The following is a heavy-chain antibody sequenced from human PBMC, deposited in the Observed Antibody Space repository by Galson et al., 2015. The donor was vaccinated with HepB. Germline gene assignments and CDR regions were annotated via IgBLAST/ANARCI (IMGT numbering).Heavy chain of an antibody. CDR2: ISYDGSNK. D-gene: IGHD3-22*01. V-gene: IGHV3-30-3*01. CDR1: GFTFSSYA. CDR3: ARAYYYDSSAPIDY. Sequence: SLRLSCAASGFTFSSYAMHWVRQAPGKGLEWVAVISYDGSNKYYADSVKGRFTISRDNSKNTLYLQMNSLRAEDTAVYYCARAYYYDSSAPIDYWGQGTLVTVSS. J-gene: IGHJ4*02.